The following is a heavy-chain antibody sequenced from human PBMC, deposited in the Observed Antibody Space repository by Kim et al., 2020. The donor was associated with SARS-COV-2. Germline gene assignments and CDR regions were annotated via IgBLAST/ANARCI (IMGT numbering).Heavy chain of an antibody. CDR2: INPNSGGT. CDR1: GYTFTGYY. V-gene: IGHV1-2*04. Sequence: ASVKVSCKASGYTFTGYYMHWVRQAPGQGLEWMGWINPNSGGTNYAQKFQGWVTMTRDTSISTAYMELSRLRSDDTAVYYCARGRDCSSTSCFLPRSTQHAFDIWGQGTMVTVSS. CDR3: ARGRDCSSTSCFLPRSTQHAFDI. D-gene: IGHD2-2*01. J-gene: IGHJ3*02.